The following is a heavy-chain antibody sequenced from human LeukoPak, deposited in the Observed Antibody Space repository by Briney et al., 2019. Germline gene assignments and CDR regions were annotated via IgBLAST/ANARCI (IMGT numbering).Heavy chain of an antibody. CDR2: IKEAGSEK. D-gene: IGHD1-14*01. V-gene: IGHV3-7*01. Sequence: GGSLRLSSAVSGLTFRYYWMSWVRQAPGEGLEWVANIKEAGSEKYYVDSVKGRFTISRDNAKRSLYLQMNSLRAEDTAVYYCASRNLFEYWGQGTLVTVSS. J-gene: IGHJ4*02. CDR3: ASRNLFEY. CDR1: GLTFRYYW.